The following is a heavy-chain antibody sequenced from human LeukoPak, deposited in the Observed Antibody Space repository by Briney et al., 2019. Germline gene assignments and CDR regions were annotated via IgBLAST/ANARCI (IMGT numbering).Heavy chain of an antibody. J-gene: IGHJ3*02. Sequence: KASETLSLTCTVSGGSISSGDYYWSWIRQPPGKGLEWIGYIYYSGSTYYNPSLKSRVTISVDTSKNQFSLKLSSVTAADTAVYYCARSPHDILTGYYGEQGYAFDIWGQGTMVTVSS. CDR1: GGSISSGDYY. D-gene: IGHD3-9*01. CDR2: IYYSGST. CDR3: ARSPHDILTGYYGEQGYAFDI. V-gene: IGHV4-30-4*01.